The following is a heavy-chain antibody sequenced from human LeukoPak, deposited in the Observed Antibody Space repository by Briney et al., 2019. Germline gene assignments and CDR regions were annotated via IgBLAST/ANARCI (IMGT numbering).Heavy chain of an antibody. CDR2: IYSGGGT. CDR3: ARAVGVTAIHNAFDI. V-gene: IGHV3-66*02. J-gene: IGHJ3*02. CDR1: GFTFSSNY. Sequence: TGGSLRLSCAASGFTFSSNYMSGVRQAPGKGLEWVSVIYSGGGTDYADSVKGRFTISRDNSKNTLYLEMNSLRAEDTAVYYCARAVGVTAIHNAFDIWGQGTMVTVSS. D-gene: IGHD2-21*02.